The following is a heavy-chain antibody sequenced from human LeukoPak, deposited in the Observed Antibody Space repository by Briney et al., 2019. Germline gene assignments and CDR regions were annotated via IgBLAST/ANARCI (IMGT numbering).Heavy chain of an antibody. Sequence: ASVKVSRKASGGTFNSSGISWVRQAPGQGLEWMGGIISFFGAAHYIQEFQGRLTITADESTSTAYMELSSLTSEDTAVYYCTRDPSVDYDLLSHWFDPWGQGTLVTVSS. V-gene: IGHV1-69*13. J-gene: IGHJ5*02. CDR2: IISFFGAA. CDR3: TRDPSVDYDLLSHWFDP. CDR1: GGTFNSSG. D-gene: IGHD3-9*01.